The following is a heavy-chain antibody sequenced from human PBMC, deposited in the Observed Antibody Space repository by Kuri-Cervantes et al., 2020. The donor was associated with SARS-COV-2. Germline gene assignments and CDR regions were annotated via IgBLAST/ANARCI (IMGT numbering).Heavy chain of an antibody. J-gene: IGHJ6*02. D-gene: IGHD3-22*01. Sequence: GESLKSSWAASGFTFSSYSMNWVRQAPGKGLEWGSYISSSSTIYYADSVKVRFTISRDNAKNSLYLQMNSLRDEDTAVYYCARDYYYDSSGYYYDVYYYGMDVWGQGTTVTVSS. CDR2: ISSSSTI. CDR3: ARDYYYDSSGYYYDVYYYGMDV. V-gene: IGHV3-48*02. CDR1: GFTFSSYS.